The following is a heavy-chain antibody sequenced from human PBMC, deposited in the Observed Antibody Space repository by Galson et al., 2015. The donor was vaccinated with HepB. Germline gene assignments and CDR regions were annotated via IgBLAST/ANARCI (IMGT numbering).Heavy chain of an antibody. CDR3: AREGITMVRGVTPSDAFDI. D-gene: IGHD3-10*01. CDR1: GYTFTSYG. J-gene: IGHJ3*02. Sequence: SVKVSCKASGYTFTSYGISWVRQAPGQGLEWMGWISAYNGNTNYAQKLQGRVTMTTDTSTSTAYMELRSLRSDDTAVYYCAREGITMVRGVTPSDAFDIWGQGTMVTVSS. V-gene: IGHV1-18*01. CDR2: ISAYNGNT.